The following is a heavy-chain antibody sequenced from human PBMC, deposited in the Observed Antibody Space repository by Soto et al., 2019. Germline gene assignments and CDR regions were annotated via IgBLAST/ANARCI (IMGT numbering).Heavy chain of an antibody. CDR1: GGSISSSSYY. J-gene: IGHJ4*02. Sequence: QLQLQESGPGLVKPSETLSLTCTVSGGSISSSSYYWGWIRQPPGKGLEWIGSIYYSGSTYYNPSLKSRVTISVDTSKNQFSLKLSSVTAADTAVYYCARHTHTYSRGHHDDYWGQGTLVTVSS. CDR2: IYYSGST. D-gene: IGHD6-19*01. V-gene: IGHV4-39*01. CDR3: ARHTHTYSRGHHDDY.